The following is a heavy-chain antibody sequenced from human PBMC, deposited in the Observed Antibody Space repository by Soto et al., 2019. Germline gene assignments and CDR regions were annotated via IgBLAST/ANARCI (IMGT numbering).Heavy chain of an antibody. J-gene: IGHJ4*02. D-gene: IGHD6-13*01. CDR1: GGSISSYY. CDR2: IYYSGST. CDR3: ARDARALGGQLVGYIDY. Sequence: PSETLSLTCTVSGGSISSYYWSWIRQPPGKGLEWIGYIYYSGSTNYNPSLKSRVTISVDTSKNQFSLKLSSVTAADTAVYYCARDARALGGQLVGYIDYWGQGTLVTVS. V-gene: IGHV4-59*01.